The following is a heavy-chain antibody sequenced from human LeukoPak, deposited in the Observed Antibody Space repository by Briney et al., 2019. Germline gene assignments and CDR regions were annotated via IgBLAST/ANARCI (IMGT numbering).Heavy chain of an antibody. V-gene: IGHV3-74*01. Sequence: GGSLRLSCAASGFTFSSYWMHWVRQAPGKGLVWVSRINTDGSSTSYADSVKGRFTISRDNAKNSLYLQMNSLRAEDTAVYYCASLGYTDEDYWGQGTLVTVSS. CDR3: ASLGYTDEDY. D-gene: IGHD1-1*01. CDR1: GFTFSSYW. J-gene: IGHJ4*02. CDR2: INTDGSST.